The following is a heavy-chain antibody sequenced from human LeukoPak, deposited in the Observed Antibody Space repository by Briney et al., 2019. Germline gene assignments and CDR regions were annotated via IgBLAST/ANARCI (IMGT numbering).Heavy chain of an antibody. CDR2: INHSGST. CDR3: ATSIAAAVNWFDP. J-gene: IGHJ5*02. D-gene: IGHD6-13*01. V-gene: IGHV4-34*01. Sequence: SETLSLTCAVYGGSFSGYYWSWIRQPPGKGLEWIGEINHSGSTNYNPSLKSRVTISVDTSKNQFSLKLSSVTAADTAVYYCATSIAAAVNWFDPWGQGTLVTVSS. CDR1: GGSFSGYY.